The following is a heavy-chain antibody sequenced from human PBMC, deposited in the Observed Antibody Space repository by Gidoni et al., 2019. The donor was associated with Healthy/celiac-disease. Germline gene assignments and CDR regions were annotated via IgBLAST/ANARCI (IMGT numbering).Heavy chain of an antibody. CDR2: ISSSGSTI. CDR3: ARDKKQWLVDTGKEYFDY. CDR1: GFTFSSYQ. V-gene: IGHV3-48*03. J-gene: IGHJ4*02. Sequence: EVQLVESGGGLVQPGGSLRLSCAASGFTFSSYQMNWVRQAPGKGLEWVSYISSSGSTIYYADSVKGRFTISRDNAKNSLYLQMNSLRAEDTAVYYCARDKKQWLVDTGKEYFDYWGQGTLVTVSS. D-gene: IGHD6-19*01.